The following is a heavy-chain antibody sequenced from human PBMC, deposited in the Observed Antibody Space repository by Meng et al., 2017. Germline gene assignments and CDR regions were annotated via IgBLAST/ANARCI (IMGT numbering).Heavy chain of an antibody. Sequence: QRLLQPVGAGLLNASDHLSPPSPCHGGSFSGYYWSWIRQPPGKGLEWIGAIHHSGSTNYNPSLKSRVTISVDTSKNQFSLKLSSVTAADTAVYYCARASPYDRGGYFDYWGQGTLVTVSS. CDR3: ARASPYDRGGYFDY. J-gene: IGHJ4*02. D-gene: IGHD3-22*01. CDR2: IHHSGST. V-gene: IGHV4-34*01. CDR1: GGSFSGYY.